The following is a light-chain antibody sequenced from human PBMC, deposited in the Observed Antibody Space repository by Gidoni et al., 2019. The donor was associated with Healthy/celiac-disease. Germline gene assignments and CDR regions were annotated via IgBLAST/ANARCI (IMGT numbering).Light chain of an antibody. Sequence: SYELTQPPSVSGSPGQTASITCPGVIFGDKDAYWYQQKPGQYPVLVIYQDSKRPSGIPERFSGSNSGNTATLTISGTQAMDEADYYCQAWDSSTVVFGGGTKLTVL. CDR2: QDS. CDR3: QAWDSSTVV. J-gene: IGLJ2*01. V-gene: IGLV3-1*01. CDR1: IFGDKD.